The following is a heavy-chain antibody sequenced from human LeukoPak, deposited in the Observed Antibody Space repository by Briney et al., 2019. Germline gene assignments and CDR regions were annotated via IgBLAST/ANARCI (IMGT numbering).Heavy chain of an antibody. V-gene: IGHV4-59*08. CDR2: IYYSGST. CDR3: ARLSSGWHDY. D-gene: IGHD6-19*01. Sequence: SETLPLTCTVSGGSISSYYWSWIRQPPGKGLEWIGYIYYSGSTNYNPSLKSRVTISVDTSKNQFSLKLSSVTAADTAVYYCARLSSGWHDYWGQGTLVTVSS. J-gene: IGHJ4*02. CDR1: GGSISSYY.